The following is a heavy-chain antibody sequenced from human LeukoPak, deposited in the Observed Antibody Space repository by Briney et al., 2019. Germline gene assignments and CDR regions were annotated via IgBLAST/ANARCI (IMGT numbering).Heavy chain of an antibody. CDR1: GGSFSGYY. CDR3: ARGLKESRNDYTPAPPCFDY. D-gene: IGHD5-24*01. V-gene: IGHV4-34*01. CDR2: INHSGST. Sequence: SETLSLTCAVYGGSFSGYYWSWIRQPPGKGLEWIGEINHSGSTNYNPSLKSRVTISVDTSKNQFSLKLSSVTAADTAVYYCARGLKESRNDYTPAPPCFDYWGQGTLVTVSS. J-gene: IGHJ4*02.